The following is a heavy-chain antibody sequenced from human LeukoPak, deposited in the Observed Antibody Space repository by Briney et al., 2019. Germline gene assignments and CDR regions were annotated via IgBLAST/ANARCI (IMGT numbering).Heavy chain of an antibody. J-gene: IGHJ4*02. Sequence: ASVKVSCKASGYTFTSYYMHWVRQAPGQGLEWMGIINPSGGSTSYAQKFQGRVTMTRDMSTSTVYMELSSLRSEDTAVYYCARGGREGSGSRVIVGFWGQGTLVTVSS. CDR3: ARGGREGSGSRVIVGF. V-gene: IGHV1-46*01. CDR2: INPSGGST. D-gene: IGHD3-10*01. CDR1: GYTFTSYY.